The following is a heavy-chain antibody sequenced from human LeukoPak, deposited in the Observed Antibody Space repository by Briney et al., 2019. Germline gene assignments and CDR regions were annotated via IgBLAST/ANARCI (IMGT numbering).Heavy chain of an antibody. D-gene: IGHD1-26*01. J-gene: IGHJ4*02. V-gene: IGHV1-69*06. CDR2: IIPIFGTA. Sequence: ASVKVSCKASGGTFSSYAISWVRQAPGQGLEWMGGIIPIFGTANYAQKFQGRVTITADKSTSTAYMELSSLRCEDTAVYYCARDRWDRTAYFDYWGQGTLVTVSS. CDR3: ARDRWDRTAYFDY. CDR1: GGTFSSYA.